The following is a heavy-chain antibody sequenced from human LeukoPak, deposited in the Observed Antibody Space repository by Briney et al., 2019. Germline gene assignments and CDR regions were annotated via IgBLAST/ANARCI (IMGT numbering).Heavy chain of an antibody. CDR3: VGGGYYYDTSGYYFFDY. Sequence: ASVKVSCKASGYTFTGYYMHWVRQAPGQGLEWMGWINPNSGGTNYAQNFQGRVTMTRDTSISTAYMELSRLRSDDTAVYYCVGGGYYYDTSGYYFFDYWGHKTLVTISS. D-gene: IGHD3-22*01. J-gene: IGHJ4*01. CDR2: INPNSGGT. CDR1: GYTFTGYY. V-gene: IGHV1-2*02.